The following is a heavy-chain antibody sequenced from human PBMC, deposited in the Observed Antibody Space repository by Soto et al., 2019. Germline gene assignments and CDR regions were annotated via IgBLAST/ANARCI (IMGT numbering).Heavy chain of an antibody. CDR2: IYSGGST. D-gene: IGHD2-15*01. V-gene: IGHV3-53*04. J-gene: IGHJ4*02. CDR3: ARGDKYCSGGSCLDLGY. Sequence: GGSLRLSCAASGFTVSSNYMSWVRQAPGKGLEWVSVIYSGGSTYYADSVKGRFTISRHNSKNTLYLQMDSLRAEDTAVYYCARGDKYCSGGSCLDLGYWGQGT. CDR1: GFTVSSNY.